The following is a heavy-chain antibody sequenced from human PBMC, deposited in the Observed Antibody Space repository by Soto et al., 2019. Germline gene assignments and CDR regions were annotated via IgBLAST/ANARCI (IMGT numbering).Heavy chain of an antibody. CDR1: GYSFAGYW. V-gene: IGHV5-10-1*01. J-gene: IGHJ4*02. Sequence: PGESLKISCNGSGYSFAGYWITWVRQKPGKGLEWMGRIDPRDSQTYYSPSFRGHVTISATTSITTVFLQWSSLSASDTAMYYCARQIYDSDTGPNFQYYFDSWGQGTPVTVSS. D-gene: IGHD3-22*01. CDR3: ARQIYDSDTGPNFQYYFDS. CDR2: IDPRDSQT.